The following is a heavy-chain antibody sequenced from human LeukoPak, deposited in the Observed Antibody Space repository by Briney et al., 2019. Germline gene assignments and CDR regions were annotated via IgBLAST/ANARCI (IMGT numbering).Heavy chain of an antibody. CDR3: ARVTIPWAYYYYYGMGV. CDR1: GFTFSSYA. V-gene: IGHV3-30-3*01. Sequence: GRSLRLSCAASGFTFSSYAMHWVRQAPGKGLEWVAVISYDGSNKYYADSVKGRFTISRDNSKNTLYLQMNSLRAEDTAVYYCARVTIPWAYYYYYGMGVWGQGTTVTVSS. CDR2: ISYDGSNK. D-gene: IGHD3-16*01. J-gene: IGHJ6*02.